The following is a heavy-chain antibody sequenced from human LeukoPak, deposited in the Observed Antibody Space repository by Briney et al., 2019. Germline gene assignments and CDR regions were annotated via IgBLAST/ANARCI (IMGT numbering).Heavy chain of an antibody. Sequence: ASVKVSCKASGYTFTSYGISWVRQAPGQGLEWMGWISIYDGKTLYAQKFQGRVTMTTDTSTSTAYMELRSLRSDDAAVYYCARGVRENRSWYTVHFDYWGQGTLVTVSS. J-gene: IGHJ4*02. V-gene: IGHV1-18*01. CDR3: ARGVRENRSWYTVHFDY. CDR1: GYTFTSYG. CDR2: ISIYDGKT. D-gene: IGHD2-2*02.